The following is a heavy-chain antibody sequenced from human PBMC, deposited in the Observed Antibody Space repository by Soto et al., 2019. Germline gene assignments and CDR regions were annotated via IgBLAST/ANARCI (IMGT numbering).Heavy chain of an antibody. CDR1: GGSFSGYY. Sequence: NPSETLSLTCAVYGGSFSGYYWSWIRQPPGKGLEWIGEINHSGSTNYNPSLKSRVTISVDTSKNQFSLKLSSVTAADTAVYYCARGFVMVAAAYDYSGQGTLVTVSS. J-gene: IGHJ4*02. D-gene: IGHD6-13*01. CDR2: INHSGST. V-gene: IGHV4-34*01. CDR3: ARGFVMVAAAYDY.